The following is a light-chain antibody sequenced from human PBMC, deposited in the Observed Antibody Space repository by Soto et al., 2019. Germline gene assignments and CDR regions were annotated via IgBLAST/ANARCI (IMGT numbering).Light chain of an antibody. Sequence: QSALTQPASVSGSPGQSITISCTGTSSDVGSYNLVSWYQQHPGKAPKLMIYEGSKRPSVVSNRFSGSKSGNTASLTISGLQAEDEADYYCCSYAGSSTYVFGPGTKLTVL. CDR2: EGS. CDR1: SSDVGSYNL. CDR3: CSYAGSSTYV. J-gene: IGLJ1*01. V-gene: IGLV2-23*01.